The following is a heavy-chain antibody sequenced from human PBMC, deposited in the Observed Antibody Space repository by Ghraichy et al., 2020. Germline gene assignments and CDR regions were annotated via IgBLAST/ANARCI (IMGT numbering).Heavy chain of an antibody. Sequence: SETLSLTCAVYGGSFSGYYWSWIRQPPGKGLEWIGEINHSGSTNYNPSLKSRVTISVDTSKNQFSLKLSSVTAADTAVYYCASIKQRITIFGVVISSGSEFDYWGQGTLVTVSS. CDR3: ASIKQRITIFGVVISSGSEFDY. CDR1: GGSFSGYY. J-gene: IGHJ4*02. CDR2: INHSGST. V-gene: IGHV4-34*01. D-gene: IGHD3-3*01.